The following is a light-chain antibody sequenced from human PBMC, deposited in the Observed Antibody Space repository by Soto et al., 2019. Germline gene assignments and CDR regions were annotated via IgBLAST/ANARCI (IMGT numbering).Light chain of an antibody. V-gene: IGKV1-39*01. CDR1: QSIRSY. CDR2: AAS. J-gene: IGKJ3*01. Sequence: DIQMTQSPSSLSASVGDRVTITCRASQSIRSYLNWYQQKPGKAPKLLIYAASSLQSGVPSRFSGSGSGTDFTLTISSLQPEDFATYYCQQGYNTPFTFGPGTKVDIK. CDR3: QQGYNTPFT.